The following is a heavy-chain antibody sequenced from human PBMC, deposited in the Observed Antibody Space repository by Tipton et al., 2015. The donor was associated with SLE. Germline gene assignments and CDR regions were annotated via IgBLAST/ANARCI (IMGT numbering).Heavy chain of an antibody. CDR3: ARDQQIAAACSCFNY. Sequence: SLRLSCAASGFTFSSYGMHWVRQAPGKGLEWVAVIWYDGSNKYYANSVKGRFTISRDNSKNTLYLQMNSLRAEDTAVYYCARDQQIAAACSCFNYWGQGTLVTVAS. CDR1: GFTFSSYG. CDR2: IWYDGSNK. J-gene: IGHJ4*02. V-gene: IGHV3-33*01. D-gene: IGHD6-13*01.